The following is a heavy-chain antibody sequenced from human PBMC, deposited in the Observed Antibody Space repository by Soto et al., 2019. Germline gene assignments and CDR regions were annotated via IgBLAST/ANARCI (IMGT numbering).Heavy chain of an antibody. V-gene: IGHV4-39*01. J-gene: IGHJ4*02. Sequence: SETLSLTCTASGGSISSSSYYWGWIRQPPGKGLEWIGSIYYSGSTYYNPSLKSRVTISVDTSKNQFSLKLSSVTAADTAVYYCATTLGYCSSTSCYTHDYWGQGTLVTVSS. CDR3: ATTLGYCSSTSCYTHDY. CDR1: GGSISSSSYY. CDR2: IYYSGST. D-gene: IGHD2-2*02.